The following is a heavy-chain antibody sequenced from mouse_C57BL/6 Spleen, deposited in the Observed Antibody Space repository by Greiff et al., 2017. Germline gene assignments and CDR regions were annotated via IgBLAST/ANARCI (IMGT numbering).Heavy chain of an antibody. Sequence: QVQLQQPGAELVKPGASVKLSCKASGYTFTSYWMHWVKQRPGRGLEWIGRIDPNSGGTKYNEKFKSTATLTVDKPSSTAYMQLSSLTSEDSAVYYCARFYDYDRYYAMDYWGQGTSVTVSS. D-gene: IGHD2-4*01. V-gene: IGHV1-72*01. J-gene: IGHJ4*01. CDR2: IDPNSGGT. CDR3: ARFYDYDRYYAMDY. CDR1: GYTFTSYW.